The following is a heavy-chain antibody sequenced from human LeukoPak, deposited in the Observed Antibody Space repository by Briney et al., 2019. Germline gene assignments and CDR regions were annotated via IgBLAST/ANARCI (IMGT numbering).Heavy chain of an antibody. CDR2: INPNSGGT. CDR3: ARYYDSSGYHDY. J-gene: IGHJ4*02. CDR1: GYTFTGYY. V-gene: IGHV1-2*02. Sequence: ASVKVSCKASGYTFTGYYMHWVRQAPGQGLEWMGWINPNSGGTNYAQKFQGRVTMTRDTSISTAYMELSRLRSDDTAVYYCARYYDSSGYHDYWGQGTLVTVSP. D-gene: IGHD3-22*01.